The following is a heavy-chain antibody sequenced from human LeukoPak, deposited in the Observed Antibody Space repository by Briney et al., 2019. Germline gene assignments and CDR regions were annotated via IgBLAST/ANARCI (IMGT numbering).Heavy chain of an antibody. V-gene: IGHV1-18*01. Sequence: ASVKVSCKTYGYTFTSFGISWVRQAPGEGLEWMGWISAYNGNTNYAQKLQGRVTLTTDTSTNTAYMELRSLRSDDTAVYYCARGYCSTTRCYMADYWGQGTLVTVSS. CDR3: ARGYCSTTRCYMADY. J-gene: IGHJ4*02. CDR1: GYTFTSFG. CDR2: ISAYNGNT. D-gene: IGHD2-2*01.